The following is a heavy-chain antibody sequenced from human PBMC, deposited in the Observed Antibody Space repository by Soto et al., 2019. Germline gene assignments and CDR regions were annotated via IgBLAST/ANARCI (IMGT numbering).Heavy chain of an antibody. J-gene: IGHJ4*02. V-gene: IGHV1-18*01. CDR2: ISAYNGNT. Sequence: ASVKVSSKASGYTFTSYGISSLRQAPGQGLEWMGWISAYNGNTNYAQKLQGRVTMTTDTSTSTAYMELRSLRSDDTAVYYCARDQDIVVVTAIFDYWGQGTLGTVSS. CDR1: GYTFTSYG. CDR3: ARDQDIVVVTAIFDY. D-gene: IGHD2-21*02.